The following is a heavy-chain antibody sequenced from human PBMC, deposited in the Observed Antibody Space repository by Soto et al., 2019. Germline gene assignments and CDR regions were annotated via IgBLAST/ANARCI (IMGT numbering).Heavy chain of an antibody. Sequence: QVTLKESGPVLVKPTETLTLTCTVSGFSLSNARMGVSWIRQPPGKALEWLAHIFSNDEQSYSTPLKSRLTISKETPQRPVVLTITNMDPVDTATYYCARSRIAAAGQYYYYGMDVWGQGPTVTVSS. CDR2: IFSNDEQ. CDR3: ARSRIAAAGQYYYYGMDV. J-gene: IGHJ6*02. CDR1: GFSLSNARMG. V-gene: IGHV2-26*01. D-gene: IGHD6-13*01.